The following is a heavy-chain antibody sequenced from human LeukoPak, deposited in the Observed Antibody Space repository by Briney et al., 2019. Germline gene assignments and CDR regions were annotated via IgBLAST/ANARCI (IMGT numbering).Heavy chain of an antibody. V-gene: IGHV3-49*04. CDR2: IRRKAYGGTT. CDR3: SRVLGYYGMDV. CDR1: GLTFGDYA. D-gene: IGHD3-10*01. Sequence: PGGSLRLSCTASGLTFGDYAMSWVRQAPGQGLEWVGFIRRKAYGGTTEYAASVKGRFTISRDDSKSIAYLQMNSLKTEDTAVYYCSRVLGYYGMDVWGQGTTVTVSS. J-gene: IGHJ6*02.